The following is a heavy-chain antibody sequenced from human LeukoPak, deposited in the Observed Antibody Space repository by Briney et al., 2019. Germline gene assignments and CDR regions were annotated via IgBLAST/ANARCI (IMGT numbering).Heavy chain of an antibody. Sequence: PGRSLRLSCAASGVTLGSYGMHWVRQAPGKGLEWVPVISYDGSNKYYADSVKGRFTISRDNSKNTLYLQMNSLRAEDTAVYYCAKDRGPLYYDFWSAISGMDVWGQGTTVTVSS. V-gene: IGHV3-30*18. CDR1: GVTLGSYG. CDR3: AKDRGPLYYDFWSAISGMDV. J-gene: IGHJ6*02. D-gene: IGHD3-3*01. CDR2: ISYDGSNK.